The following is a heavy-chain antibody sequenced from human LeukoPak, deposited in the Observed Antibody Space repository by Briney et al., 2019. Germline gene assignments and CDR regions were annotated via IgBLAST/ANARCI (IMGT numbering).Heavy chain of an antibody. CDR3: ARDLVVAATGCDAFDI. Sequence: GGSLRLSCAASGFTFSSYGMHWVRQAPGKGLEWVAVIWYDGSNKYYADSVRGRFTISRDNSKNTLYLQMNSLRAEDTAVYYCARDLVVAATGCDAFDIWGQGTMVTVSS. D-gene: IGHD2-15*01. V-gene: IGHV3-33*01. J-gene: IGHJ3*02. CDR2: IWYDGSNK. CDR1: GFTFSSYG.